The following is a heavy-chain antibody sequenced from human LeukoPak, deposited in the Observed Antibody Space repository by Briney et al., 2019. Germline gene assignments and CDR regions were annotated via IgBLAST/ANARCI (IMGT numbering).Heavy chain of an antibody. V-gene: IGHV3-23*01. D-gene: IGHD2-2*01. Sequence: GGSLRLSCAASGFTFSSYAMSWVRQAPGKGLEWVSAISASGGSTYYADSMKGRFTISRDNSKNTLYLQMNSLRAEDTAVYYCAKLFVVVPAASYYFDYWGQGTLVTVSS. CDR1: GFTFSSYA. CDR3: AKLFVVVPAASYYFDY. CDR2: ISASGGST. J-gene: IGHJ4*02.